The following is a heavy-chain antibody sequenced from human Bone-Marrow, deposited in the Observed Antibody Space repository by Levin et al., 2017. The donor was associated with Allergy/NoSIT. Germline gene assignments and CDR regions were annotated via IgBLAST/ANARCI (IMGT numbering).Heavy chain of an antibody. D-gene: IGHD3-9*01. V-gene: IGHV3-23*01. CDR1: GFTFSIYA. Sequence: LAGGSLRLSCEASGFTFSIYAMTWVRQAPGKGLEWVSTFSGSGGDTYYADSVKGRFTISRDNSKNTLFLQMNSLRAEDTAVYYCAKERSTGYYYFDFWGQGTPVTVSS. J-gene: IGHJ4*02. CDR3: AKERSTGYYYFDF. CDR2: FSGSGGDT.